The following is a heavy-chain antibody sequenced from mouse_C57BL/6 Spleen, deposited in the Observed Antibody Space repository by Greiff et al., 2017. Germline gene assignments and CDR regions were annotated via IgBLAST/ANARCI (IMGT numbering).Heavy chain of an antibody. CDR1: GFNIKDYY. CDR3: TKGYGSSYVNY. V-gene: IGHV14-1*01. CDR2: IDPEDGDT. D-gene: IGHD1-1*01. J-gene: IGHJ2*01. Sequence: VQLQQSGAELVRPGASVKLSCTASGFNIKDYYMHWVKQRPEQGLEWIGRIDPEDGDTEYAPKFQGKATMTADTSSNTAYLQLSSRTSEDTAVYYCTKGYGSSYVNYWGQGTTLTVSS.